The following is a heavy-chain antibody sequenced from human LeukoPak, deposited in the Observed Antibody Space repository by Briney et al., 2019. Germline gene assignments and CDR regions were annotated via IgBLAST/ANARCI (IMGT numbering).Heavy chain of an antibody. D-gene: IGHD3-10*01. J-gene: IGHJ6*02. Sequence: SGGSLMLSCAASGFTFSNYGMHWVRQAPGKGLEWVALLVYDGFYKYYADSVKGRFTISRDDSRNTLYLQLSSLRAEDTAVYYCAKDLITMVRGSPMDVSGQGTTVTVSS. CDR3: AKDLITMVRGSPMDV. CDR2: LVYDGFYK. V-gene: IGHV3-30*18. CDR1: GFTFSNYG.